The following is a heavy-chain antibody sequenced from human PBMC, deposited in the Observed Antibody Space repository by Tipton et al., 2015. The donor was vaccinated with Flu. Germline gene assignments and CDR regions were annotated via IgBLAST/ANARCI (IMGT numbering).Heavy chain of an antibody. V-gene: IGHV4-38-2*02. CDR2: IFHTGST. CDR1: GDSINSDYY. CDR3: ARGGAYYYDSSGYYNWFDP. Sequence: TLSLTCTVSGDSINSDYYWGWIRQPPGKGLEWIGNIFHTGSTYHNPSLKGRVALSVDRSKNQFSLKVISVTAADTAVYYCARGGAYYYDSSGYYNWFDPWGQGTLVTVSS. D-gene: IGHD3-22*01. J-gene: IGHJ5*02.